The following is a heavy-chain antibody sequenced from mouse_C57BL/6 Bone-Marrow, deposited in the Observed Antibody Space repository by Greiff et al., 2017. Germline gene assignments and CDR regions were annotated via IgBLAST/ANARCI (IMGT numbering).Heavy chain of an antibody. J-gene: IGHJ3*01. V-gene: IGHV1-69*01. CDR1: GYTFTSYW. CDR2: IDPSDSYT. Sequence: QVQLQQPGAELVMPGASVKLSCKASGYTFTSYWMHWVKQRPGQGLEWIGEIDPSDSYTNYNQKFKGKSTLTVDKSSSTAYMQLSSLTSEDSAVYYCARRDYDGAWFADWGQGTLGTVSA. D-gene: IGHD2-4*01. CDR3: ARRDYDGAWFAD.